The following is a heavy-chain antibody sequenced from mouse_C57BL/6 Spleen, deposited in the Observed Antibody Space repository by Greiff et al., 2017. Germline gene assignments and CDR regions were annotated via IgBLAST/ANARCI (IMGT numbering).Heavy chain of an antibody. Sequence: VQLQQSGAELVKPGASVKMSCKASGYTFTSYRITWVKQRPGQGLEWIGDIYPGSGSTNYNEKFKSKATLTVDTSSSTAYMQLSSLTSEDSAVYYCAREDGGYWYFDVWGTGTTVTVSS. V-gene: IGHV1-55*01. CDR1: GYTFTSYR. J-gene: IGHJ1*03. D-gene: IGHD1-1*02. CDR2: IYPGSGST. CDR3: AREDGGYWYFDV.